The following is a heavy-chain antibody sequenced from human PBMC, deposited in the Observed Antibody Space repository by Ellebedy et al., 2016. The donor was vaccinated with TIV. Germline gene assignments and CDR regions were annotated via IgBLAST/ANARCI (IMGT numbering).Heavy chain of an antibody. Sequence: GESLKISCAASEFAFETDWMTWVRQAPGKGLEWVANINQDGSDKSYVDSVKVRFSISRDNAKNSLYLQMNSLRADDTAVYYCVRAVPNWFDPWGQGTLVTVSS. CDR3: VRAVPNWFDP. J-gene: IGHJ5*02. V-gene: IGHV3-7*01. CDR1: EFAFETDW. CDR2: INQDGSDK.